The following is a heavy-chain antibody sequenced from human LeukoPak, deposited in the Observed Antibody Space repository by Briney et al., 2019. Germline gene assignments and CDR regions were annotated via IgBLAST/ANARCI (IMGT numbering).Heavy chain of an antibody. CDR2: ISYDGSNK. CDR3: ARNYYDSSGYYSDPDY. J-gene: IGHJ4*02. V-gene: IGHV3-30-3*01. Sequence: GGSLRLSCAASGFTFSSYAMHWVRQAPGKGLEWVAVISYDGSNKYYADSVKGRFTISRDNSKNTLYLQMNSLGAEDTAVYYCARNYYDSSGYYSDPDYWGQGTLVTVSS. CDR1: GFTFSSYA. D-gene: IGHD3-22*01.